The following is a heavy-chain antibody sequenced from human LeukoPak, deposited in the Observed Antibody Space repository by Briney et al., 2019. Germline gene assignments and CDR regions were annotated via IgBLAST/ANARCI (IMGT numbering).Heavy chain of an antibody. J-gene: IGHJ4*02. D-gene: IGHD6-13*01. CDR2: ISNSRSYI. CDR3: ACWPPPSCSSSWHVPDNVKVVEWSNLDY. CDR1: GFTFSSYS. Sequence: PGGSLRLSCAASGFTFSSYSMNWVRQAPGKGLEWVSSISNSRSYIYYADSVKGRSTISRDNAKNSLYLQMNSLRAEDTAVYYCACWPPPSCSSSWHVPDNVKVVEWSNLDYWGQGTMVTVSS. V-gene: IGHV3-21*01.